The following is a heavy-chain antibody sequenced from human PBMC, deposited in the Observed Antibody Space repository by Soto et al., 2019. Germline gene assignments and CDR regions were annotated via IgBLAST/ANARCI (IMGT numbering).Heavy chain of an antibody. CDR3: ARGVPSPYYGSGTYIDY. V-gene: IGHV4-39*07. J-gene: IGHJ4*02. CDR1: GGSININNYY. Sequence: PSETLSLTCSVSGGSININNYYWAWVRQPPGKGLEYIGSIFYTGSANYNPSLKSRVTISVDTSKNQFSLKLSSVTAADTAVYHCARGVPSPYYGSGTYIDYWGQGTLVTVSS. D-gene: IGHD3-10*01. CDR2: IFYTGSA.